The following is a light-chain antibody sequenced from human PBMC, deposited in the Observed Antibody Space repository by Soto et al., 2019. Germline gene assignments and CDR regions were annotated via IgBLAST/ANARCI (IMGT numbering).Light chain of an antibody. V-gene: IGKV3-15*01. CDR1: QTVSIN. CDR3: QQYTNWPPWT. CDR2: GAS. Sequence: EIVMTQSPATLSVSPGERATLSCRASQTVSINLAWYQQKPGQGPRLLIYGASTRATGIPARFSGSGSGTEFTLTINSLQPEDFAIYYCQQYTNWPPWTFGQGPKVAIK. J-gene: IGKJ1*01.